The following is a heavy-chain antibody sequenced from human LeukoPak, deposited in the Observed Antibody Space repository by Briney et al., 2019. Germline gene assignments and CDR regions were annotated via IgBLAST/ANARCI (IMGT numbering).Heavy chain of an antibody. CDR3: ARRLRRYQLLYNWFEP. D-gene: IGHD2-2*01. V-gene: IGHV4-39*01. CDR1: GGSISSSSYY. CDR2: IYYSGST. J-gene: IGHJ5*02. Sequence: SETLSLTCTVSGGSISSSSYYWGWIRQPPGKGLEGIGSIYYSGSTYYNPSLKSRVTISVDPSKNQFSLKLSSVTAADTAVYYCARRLRRYQLLYNWFEPWGQGTLVTVSS.